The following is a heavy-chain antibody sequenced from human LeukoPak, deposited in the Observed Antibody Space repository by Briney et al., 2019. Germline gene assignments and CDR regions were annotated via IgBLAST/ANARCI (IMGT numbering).Heavy chain of an antibody. J-gene: IGHJ6*03. Sequence: GESLKISCKGSGYSFTSYWIGRVRQMPGKGLEWMGIIYPGDSDTRYSPSFQGQVTISADKSISTAYLQWSSLKASDTAMYYCARLESLDIVVVPAAMNYYMDVWGKGTTVTVSS. CDR1: GYSFTSYW. CDR2: IYPGDSDT. V-gene: IGHV5-51*01. CDR3: ARLESLDIVVVPAAMNYYMDV. D-gene: IGHD2-2*03.